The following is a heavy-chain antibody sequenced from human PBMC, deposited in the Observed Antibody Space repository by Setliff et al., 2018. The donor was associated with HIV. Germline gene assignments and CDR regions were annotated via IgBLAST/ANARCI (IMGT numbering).Heavy chain of an antibody. Sequence: PSETLSLTCAVSGYSISSGYYWGWIRQPPGKGLEWIGTIYHSGSTYYNPSLKSRLTISVDTSKNQFSLKLNSVTAADTAVYYCARVRGSSGWCVFDYWGQGTLVTV. CDR2: IYHSGST. CDR3: ARVRGSSGWCVFDY. CDR1: GYSISSGYY. J-gene: IGHJ4*02. V-gene: IGHV4-38-2*01. D-gene: IGHD6-19*01.